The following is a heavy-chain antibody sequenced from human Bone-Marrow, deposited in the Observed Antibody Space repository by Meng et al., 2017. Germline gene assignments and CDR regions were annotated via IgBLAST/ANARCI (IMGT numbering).Heavy chain of an antibody. J-gene: IGHJ3*02. D-gene: IGHD6-19*01. CDR2: ISWNSGSI. CDR1: GFTFDDYA. V-gene: IGHV3-9*01. Sequence: LKISCAASGFTFDDYAMHWVRQAPGKGLEWVSGISWNSGSIGYADSVKGRFTISRDNARNSLYLQMNSLRVEDTALYYCARVGRSGWYVFDMWGQGTMVTVSS. CDR3: ARVGRSGWYVFDM.